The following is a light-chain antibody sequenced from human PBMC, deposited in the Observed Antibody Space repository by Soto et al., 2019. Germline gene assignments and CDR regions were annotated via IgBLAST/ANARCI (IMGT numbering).Light chain of an antibody. Sequence: IVLTQAPGVPSLSPGERATLSCRASQSVSSSYLAWYQQKPGQAPRLLIYGTSSRATAIPDRFSGSGSGTDFTLTISRLEPADFAVYYCQQYGSSSWTFGQGTKV. CDR1: QSVSSSY. J-gene: IGKJ1*01. V-gene: IGKV3-20*01. CDR2: GTS. CDR3: QQYGSSSWT.